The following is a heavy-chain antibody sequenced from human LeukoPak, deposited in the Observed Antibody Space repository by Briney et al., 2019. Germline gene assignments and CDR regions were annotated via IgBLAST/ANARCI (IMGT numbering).Heavy chain of an antibody. CDR3: ARDYTVTTYYYYGMDV. CDR2: IYYSENT. CDR1: GGSISSGGYY. J-gene: IGHJ6*02. Sequence: SETLSLTCTVSGGSISSGGYYWSWIRQHPGKGLEWIGYIYYSENTYYNPSLKSRVTISVDTSKNQFSLKLSSVTAADTAVYYCARDYTVTTYYYYGMDVWGQGTTVTVSS. V-gene: IGHV4-31*03. D-gene: IGHD4-11*01.